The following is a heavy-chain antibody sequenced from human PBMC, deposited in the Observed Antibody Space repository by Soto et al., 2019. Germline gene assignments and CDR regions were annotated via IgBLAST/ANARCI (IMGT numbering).Heavy chain of an antibody. CDR2: IYYSGST. CDR1: GGSISSSSCF. D-gene: IGHD2-21*02. CDR3: ARHPSDFWFDP. V-gene: IGHV4-39*01. Sequence: PLEILSLTCTVSGGSISSSSCFWGWIRQPPGKGLEWIGSIYYSGSTYYNPSLKSRVTVSVDTSKNQFSLKLSSVTAADTAVYYCARHPSDFWFDPWGQGTLVTVSS. J-gene: IGHJ5*02.